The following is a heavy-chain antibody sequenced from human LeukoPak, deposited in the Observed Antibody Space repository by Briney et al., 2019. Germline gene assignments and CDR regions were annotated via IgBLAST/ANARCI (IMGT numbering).Heavy chain of an antibody. CDR3: ARDFDYDSSGAFDY. V-gene: IGHV3-30-3*01. CDR2: ISYDENFK. Sequence: GGSLRLSCAASGFTFSSYTMHWVRQAPGTGLEWVALISYDENFKYYADSVKGRFTISRDNSKNTLYLQMNSLRAEDTAVYYCARDFDYDSSGAFDYWGQGTLVTVSS. J-gene: IGHJ4*02. CDR1: GFTFSSYT. D-gene: IGHD3-22*01.